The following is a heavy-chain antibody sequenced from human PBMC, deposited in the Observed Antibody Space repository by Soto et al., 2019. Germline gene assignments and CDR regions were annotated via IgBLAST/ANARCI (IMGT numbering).Heavy chain of an antibody. D-gene: IGHD6-19*01. Sequence: SETLSLTCTVSGGPISSYYWSWIRQPPGKGLEWIGYIYYSGSTNYNPSLKSRVTISVDTSKNQFSLKLSSVTAADTAVYYCARARAVASGMDVWGQGTTVTVSS. V-gene: IGHV4-59*01. J-gene: IGHJ6*02. CDR3: ARARAVASGMDV. CDR1: GGPISSYY. CDR2: IYYSGST.